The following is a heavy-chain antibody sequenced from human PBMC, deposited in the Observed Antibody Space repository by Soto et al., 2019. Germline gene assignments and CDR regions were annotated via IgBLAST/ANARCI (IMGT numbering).Heavy chain of an antibody. CDR1: GFTFSSYG. D-gene: IGHD3-16*02. V-gene: IGHV3-23*01. CDR3: AKDGSYYDYVWGTYRCLFDN. J-gene: IGHJ4*02. Sequence: GGSLRLSCAASGFTFSSYGMSWVRQAPGRGLEWVSTISGSGDSTYYADSVKGRFTISRDNSKNTLYLQMNSLRAEDTAEYYCAKDGSYYDYVWGTYRCLFDNWGQGAPVTVSS. CDR2: ISGSGDST.